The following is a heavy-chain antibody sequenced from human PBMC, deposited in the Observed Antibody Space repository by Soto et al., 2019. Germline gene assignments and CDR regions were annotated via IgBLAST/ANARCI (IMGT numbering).Heavy chain of an antibody. CDR1: GYTLTELS. CDR2: FDPEDGET. J-gene: IGHJ3*02. CDR3: ATKDYYDSSGYYYLGAFAI. D-gene: IGHD3-22*01. Sequence: ASVKVSCKVSGYTLTELSMHWVRQAPGKGLEWMGGFDPEDGETIYAQKFQGRVTMTEDTSTDTAYMELSSLRSEDTAVYYCATKDYYDSSGYYYLGAFAIWGQGTSVTVSS. V-gene: IGHV1-24*01.